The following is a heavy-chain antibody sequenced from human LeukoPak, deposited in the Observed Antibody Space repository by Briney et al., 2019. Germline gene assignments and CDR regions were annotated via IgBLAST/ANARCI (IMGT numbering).Heavy chain of an antibody. J-gene: IGHJ4*02. Sequence: GGSLRLSCAASGFTFNSCWMSWVRQAPGKGLEWMANINEDGSAKYYVVSVKGRFTISRDNAKNSLYLQMNSLRVEDTALYYCTRGDSSSKIDYWGQGIVVIVSS. D-gene: IGHD6-6*01. CDR3: TRGDSSSKIDY. CDR1: GFTFNSCW. V-gene: IGHV3-7*01. CDR2: INEDGSAK.